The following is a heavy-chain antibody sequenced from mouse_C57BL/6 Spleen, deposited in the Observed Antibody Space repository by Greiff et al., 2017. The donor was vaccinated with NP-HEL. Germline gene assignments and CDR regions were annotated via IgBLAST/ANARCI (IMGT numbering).Heavy chain of an antibody. Sequence: EVQLQQSGPELVKPGDSVKISCKASGYSFTGYFMNWVMQSHGKSLEWIGRINPYNGDTFYNQKFKGKATLTVDKSSSTAHMELRSLTSEDSAVYYCARGSNYGYFDYWGQGTTLTVSS. D-gene: IGHD2-5*01. V-gene: IGHV1-20*01. J-gene: IGHJ2*01. CDR1: GYSFTGYF. CDR3: ARGSNYGYFDY. CDR2: INPYNGDT.